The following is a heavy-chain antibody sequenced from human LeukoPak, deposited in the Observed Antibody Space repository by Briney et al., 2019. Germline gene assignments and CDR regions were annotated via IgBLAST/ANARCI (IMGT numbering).Heavy chain of an antibody. J-gene: IGHJ4*02. CDR2: IYYSGST. V-gene: IGHV4-39*01. CDR1: GGSLSSSSYY. Sequence: SETLSLTCTVSGGSLSSSSYYWGWLRQPPGRGLEWIGSIYYSGSTYYNPSLKSRVTISMDTSKNQFSLKLSSVAAADTAIYYCARHISYGGDSAFGYWGQGTLVTVSS. D-gene: IGHD4-23*01. CDR3: ARHISYGGDSAFGY.